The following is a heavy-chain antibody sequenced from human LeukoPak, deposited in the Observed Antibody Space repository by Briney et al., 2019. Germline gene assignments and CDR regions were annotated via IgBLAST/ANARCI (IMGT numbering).Heavy chain of an antibody. CDR1: GFTLSSYA. CDR3: AKQSAGSAAWYSLHYDF. CDR2: VDGGGGGT. Sequence: GGSLRLSCAASGFTLSSYAMTWVRQAPGRGLEWVSSVDGGGGGTYYADSVKGRFTISGDNSKDTLYLQMNGLRAEDTAVYFCAKQSAGSAAWYSLHYDFWGQGTLVTVSS. V-gene: IGHV3-23*01. D-gene: IGHD6-13*01. J-gene: IGHJ4*02.